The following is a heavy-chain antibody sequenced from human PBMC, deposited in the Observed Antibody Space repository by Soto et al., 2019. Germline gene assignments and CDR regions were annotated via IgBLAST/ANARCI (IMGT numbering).Heavy chain of an antibody. D-gene: IGHD6-19*01. CDR1: GFTFSGSA. J-gene: IGHJ4*02. CDR3: TRHKWEGIAVAGEFDY. CDR2: IRSKANSYAT. V-gene: IGHV3-73*01. Sequence: PGGSLRLSCAASGFTFSGSAMHWVRQASGKGLEWVGRIRSKANSYATAYAASVKGRFTISRDDSKNTAYLQMNSLKTEDTAVYYCTRHKWEGIAVAGEFDYWGQGTLVTVSS.